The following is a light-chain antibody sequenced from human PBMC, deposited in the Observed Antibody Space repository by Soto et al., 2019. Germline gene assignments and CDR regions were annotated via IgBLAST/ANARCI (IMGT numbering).Light chain of an antibody. CDR3: AAWDDDLNGFVV. J-gene: IGLJ2*01. V-gene: IGLV1-44*01. CDR2: STN. Sequence: QSVLTQPPSASGTPGQRITISCSGSSSNIGSKTVNWYQQVPGTAPKLLIYSTNQRPSGVPDRFSGSKFGTSASLAISGLQSDDEADYYCAAWDDDLNGFVVFGGGTKLTVL. CDR1: SSNIGSKT.